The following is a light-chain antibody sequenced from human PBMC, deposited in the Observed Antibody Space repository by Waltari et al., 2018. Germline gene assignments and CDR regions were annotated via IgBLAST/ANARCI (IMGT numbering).Light chain of an antibody. V-gene: IGKV1-39*01. J-gene: IGKJ2*01. CDR2: AAS. CDR3: QRSYTTPFMYN. Sequence: DIQMTQSPSSLSASVGDRVTITCRASQTIRNYLNWYQHKPGKAPHLRIYAASSLQSGVPSRFSGSGSGTDFTLTISSVQPEDSGIYYCQRSYTTPFMYNFGQGTKLEIK. CDR1: QTIRNY.